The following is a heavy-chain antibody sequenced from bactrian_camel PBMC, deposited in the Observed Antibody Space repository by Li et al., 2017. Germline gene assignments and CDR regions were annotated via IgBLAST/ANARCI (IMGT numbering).Heavy chain of an antibody. J-gene: IGHJ6*01. CDR2: IAPGGDTT. D-gene: IGHD4*01. CDR3: AAQHGGGLPDYSSIWCS. Sequence: HVQLVESGGGSVQAGGSLTLSCAASRNTDGPYSMGWFRQAPGKEREGVAAIAPGGDTTDYADSVKGRFTISRDRAKNTLYLQLNSPKPEDTAVYYCAAQHGGGLPDYSSIWCSRSQGTQVTVS. V-gene: IGHV3S54*01. CDR1: RNTDGPYS.